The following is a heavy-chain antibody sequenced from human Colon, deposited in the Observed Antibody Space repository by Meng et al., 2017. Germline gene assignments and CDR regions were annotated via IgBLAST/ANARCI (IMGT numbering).Heavy chain of an antibody. J-gene: IGHJ4*02. Sequence: GGSLRLSCAASGFTFSSYAMHWVRQAPGKGLEWVAVISYDGSNKYYADSVKGRFTISRDNSKNTLYLQMNSLRAVDTAVYYCARDAIAAAGGDFDYWGQGTLVTVSS. D-gene: IGHD6-13*01. V-gene: IGHV3-30*04. CDR1: GFTFSSYA. CDR2: ISYDGSNK. CDR3: ARDAIAAAGGDFDY.